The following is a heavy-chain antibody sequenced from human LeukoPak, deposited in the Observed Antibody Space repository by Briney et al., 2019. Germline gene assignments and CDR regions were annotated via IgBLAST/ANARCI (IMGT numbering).Heavy chain of an antibody. V-gene: IGHV3-33*03. CDR1: GFTFSSYG. J-gene: IGHJ4*02. CDR2: IWYDGSNK. D-gene: IGHD1-26*01. Sequence: GGSLRLSCAASGFTFSSYGMHWVRQAPGKGLEWVAVIWYDGSNKYYADSVKGRFTISRDNAKNSLYLQMNSLRAEDTALYYCAKDMGGGATVHFDYWGQGTLVTVSS. CDR3: AKDMGGGATVHFDY.